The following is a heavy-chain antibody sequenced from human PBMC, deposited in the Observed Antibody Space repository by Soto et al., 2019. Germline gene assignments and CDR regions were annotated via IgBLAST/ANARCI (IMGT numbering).Heavy chain of an antibody. Sequence: QVQLVQSGAEVKKPWASVKVSCKASGYTFTSYYMHWVRQDPGQGLEWMGIINPSGGSTSYAQQFQGSVTMTRDTSASTVYMALSSLRSEDTAVYYCARGGCSSNSCYVDYDAFDIWGQGTMVTVSS. J-gene: IGHJ3*02. CDR2: INPSGGST. CDR1: GYTFTSYY. V-gene: IGHV1-46*01. D-gene: IGHD2-2*01. CDR3: ARGGCSSNSCYVDYDAFDI.